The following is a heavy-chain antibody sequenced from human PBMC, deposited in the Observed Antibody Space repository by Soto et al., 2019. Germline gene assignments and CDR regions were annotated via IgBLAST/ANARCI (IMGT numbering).Heavy chain of an antibody. CDR2: IYYSGST. CDR1: DASIGTYY. Sequence: AETLSLACVITDASIGTYYWSWIRQPPGKGLEWIGYIYYSGSTNYNPSLKSRVTISVDTSKNQFSLKLSSVTAADTAVYYCARTYGSTNSYSGRRTPVTVS. CDR3: ARTYGSTNSY. V-gene: IGHV4-59*01. J-gene: IGHJ4*02. D-gene: IGHD3-16*01.